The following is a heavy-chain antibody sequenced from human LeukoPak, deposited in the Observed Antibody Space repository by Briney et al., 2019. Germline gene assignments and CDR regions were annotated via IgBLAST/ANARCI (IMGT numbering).Heavy chain of an antibody. Sequence: ASVKVSCKASGYTFTGYYMHWVRPAPGQGLARMGWINPNSGGTNYAQKFQGRVTMTRDTSISTAYMELSRLRSDDTAVYYCARVPSYDFWSGYFNWFDPWGQGTLVTVSS. J-gene: IGHJ5*02. V-gene: IGHV1-2*02. D-gene: IGHD3-3*01. CDR2: INPNSGGT. CDR1: GYTFTGYY. CDR3: ARVPSYDFWSGYFNWFDP.